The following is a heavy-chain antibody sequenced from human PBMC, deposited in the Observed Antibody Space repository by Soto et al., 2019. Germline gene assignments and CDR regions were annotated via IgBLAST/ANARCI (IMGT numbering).Heavy chain of an antibody. Sequence: PSQTLSLTCAISGDSVSSNSAAWNWIMQSPSRGLEWLGRTYYRSKWYNDYAVSVKSRITINPDTSKNQFSLQLNSVTPEDTAVYYRAREQQLVDYYYYGMDVWGQGTTVTVSS. CDR2: TYYRSKWYN. J-gene: IGHJ6*02. V-gene: IGHV6-1*01. CDR1: GDSVSSNSAA. D-gene: IGHD6-13*01. CDR3: AREQQLVDYYYYGMDV.